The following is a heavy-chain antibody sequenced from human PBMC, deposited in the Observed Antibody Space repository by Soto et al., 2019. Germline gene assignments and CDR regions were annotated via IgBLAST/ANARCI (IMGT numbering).Heavy chain of an antibody. CDR1: GGSISSYY. Sequence: SETLSLTCTVSGGSISSYYWSWIRQPPGKGLEWIGYIYYSGSTNYNPSLKSRVTISVDTSKNQFSLKLSSVTAADTAVCYCARGWLFGYWGQGTLVTVSS. D-gene: IGHD3-9*01. CDR2: IYYSGST. J-gene: IGHJ4*02. V-gene: IGHV4-59*01. CDR3: ARGWLFGY.